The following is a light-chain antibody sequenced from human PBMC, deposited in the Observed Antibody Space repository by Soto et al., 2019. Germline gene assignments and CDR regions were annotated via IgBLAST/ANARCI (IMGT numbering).Light chain of an antibody. CDR2: ATS. V-gene: IGKV3-20*01. Sequence: IILTQSPGTLALSPGERATLSCRASQSVSSNYLAWYQQKPGQAPRLLIYATSSRATGIPDRFSGSGSGTDFTLAISRLEPEDFAVYYCHQYGYSSWTFGQGTKVDIK. CDR3: HQYGYSSWT. CDR1: QSVSSNY. J-gene: IGKJ1*01.